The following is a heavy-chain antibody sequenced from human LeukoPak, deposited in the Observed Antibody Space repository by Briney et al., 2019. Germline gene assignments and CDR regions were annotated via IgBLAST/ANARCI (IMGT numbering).Heavy chain of an antibody. CDR3: ARHSYGSGNPTFDY. D-gene: IGHD3-10*01. V-gene: IGHV5-10-1*01. Sequence: HGESLQISCQGSGYSFTSYWITWVRQMPGKGLEWMGRIDPSDSYTSYSPSFQGHVTISADKSIGTAYLQWSSLKASDTAMYYCARHSYGSGNPTFDYWGQGTLVTVSS. J-gene: IGHJ4*02. CDR2: IDPSDSYT. CDR1: GYSFTSYW.